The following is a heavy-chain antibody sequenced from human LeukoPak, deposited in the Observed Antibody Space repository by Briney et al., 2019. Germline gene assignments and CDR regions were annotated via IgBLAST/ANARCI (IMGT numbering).Heavy chain of an antibody. Sequence: GGSLRLSCAASGFTFSSYSMNWVRQAPGKGLEWVSYISSSSSTIYYADSVKGRFTISRDNAKNSLYLQMNSLRAEDTAVYYCARMGTSVTTVTQNNYWGQGTLVTVSS. CDR3: ARMGTSVTTVTQNNY. CDR1: GFTFSSYS. CDR2: ISSSSSTI. V-gene: IGHV3-48*01. J-gene: IGHJ4*02. D-gene: IGHD4-17*01.